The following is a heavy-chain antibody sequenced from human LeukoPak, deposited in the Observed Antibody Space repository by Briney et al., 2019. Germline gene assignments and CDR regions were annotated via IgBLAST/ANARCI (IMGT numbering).Heavy chain of an antibody. J-gene: IGHJ6*03. D-gene: IGHD3-22*01. Sequence: ASVKVSFKASGYTFTSYGINWVRQAPGQGLEWMGWIRAYNGDTNYAQELQGRVTMTTDTSTSTAYMELRSLRSDDTAVYYCARGPGGRSGYYPLEDYYYYYYMDVWGKGTTVTVSS. CDR2: IRAYNGDT. V-gene: IGHV1-18*01. CDR3: ARGPGGRSGYYPLEDYYYYYYMDV. CDR1: GYTFTSYG.